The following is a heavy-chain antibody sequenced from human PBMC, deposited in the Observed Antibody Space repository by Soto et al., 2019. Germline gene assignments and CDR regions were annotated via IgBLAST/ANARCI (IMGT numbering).Heavy chain of an antibody. D-gene: IGHD2-8*01. CDR2: INAGNGNT. Sequence: ASVKVSCKASGYTFTSYAMHWVRQAPGQRLEWMGWINAGNGNTKYSQKFQGRVTITRDTSASTAYMEPSSLRSEDTAVYYCARDRVWGYCTNGVCSEVAGPPAAEVFAIWGQGTMVTVS. CDR3: ARDRVWGYCTNGVCSEVAGPPAAEVFAI. J-gene: IGHJ3*02. CDR1: GYTFTSYA. V-gene: IGHV1-3*01.